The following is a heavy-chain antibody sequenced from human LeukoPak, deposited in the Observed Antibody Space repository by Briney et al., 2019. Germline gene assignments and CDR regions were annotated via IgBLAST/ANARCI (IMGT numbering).Heavy chain of an antibody. CDR2: INSDGSST. D-gene: IGHD4-17*01. CDR3: ARGNDYGDYADY. V-gene: IGHV3-74*01. J-gene: IGHJ4*02. Sequence: PGGSLRLSCAASGFTFSSYWMHWVRQAPGKGLVWVSRINSDGSSTSYADSVKGRFTISRDNAKNTLYLQMNSLRAEDTAVYYCARGNDYGDYADYWGQGTLVTVSS. CDR1: GFTFSSYW.